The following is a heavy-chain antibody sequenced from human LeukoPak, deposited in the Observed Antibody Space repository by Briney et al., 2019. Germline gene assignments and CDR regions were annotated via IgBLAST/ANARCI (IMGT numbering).Heavy chain of an antibody. CDR1: GGSISSSSYY. D-gene: IGHD6-13*01. CDR3: ARGYVAAAGIIVY. J-gene: IGHJ4*02. V-gene: IGHV4-39*01. Sequence: SETLSLTCTVSGGSISSSSYYWGWIRQPPGKGLEWIGSIYYSGSTYYNPSLKSRVTISVDTSKNQFSLKLSSVTAADTAVYYCARGYVAAAGIIVYWGQGTLVTVSS. CDR2: IYYSGST.